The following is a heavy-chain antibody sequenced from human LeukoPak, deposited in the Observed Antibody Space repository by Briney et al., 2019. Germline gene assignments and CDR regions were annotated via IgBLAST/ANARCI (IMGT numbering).Heavy chain of an antibody. D-gene: IGHD3-10*01. CDR2: IYHSGTT. CDR3: ARKENVYYYFDY. CDR1: GYSITSSSW. V-gene: IGHV4-28*01. Sequence: SDTLSLTCAVSGYSITSSSWWGWIRQLPGKGLEWIGYIYHSGTTYYNPSLQSRVTMSVDTSKNQFSLKLSSVTAVDTAVYYCARKENVYYYFDYWGQGTLVTVSS. J-gene: IGHJ4*02.